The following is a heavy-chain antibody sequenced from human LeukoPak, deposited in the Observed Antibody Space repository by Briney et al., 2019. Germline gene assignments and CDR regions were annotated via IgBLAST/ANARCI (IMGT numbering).Heavy chain of an antibody. CDR2: IYHSGST. D-gene: IGHD6-19*01. V-gene: IGHV4-4*02. J-gene: IGHJ4*02. CDR3: ASFPLAGTFPDY. CDR1: GGSISSSNW. Sequence: SGALSLTCAVSGGSISSSNWWSWVRQPPGKGLEWIGEIYHSGSTNYNPSLKSRVTISVDTSKNQFSLKLSSVTAADTAVYYCASFPLAGTFPDYWGQGTLVTVSS.